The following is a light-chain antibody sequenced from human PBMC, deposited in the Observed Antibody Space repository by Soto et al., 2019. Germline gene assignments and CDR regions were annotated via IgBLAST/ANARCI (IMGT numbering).Light chain of an antibody. J-gene: IGLJ1*01. V-gene: IGLV2-14*01. Sequence: QSVLTQPASVSGSPGQSIAISCTGTSSDVGGYDYVSWYQQHPDQAPKLIIYEVTKRPSGVSNRFSGSKSGNTASLTISGLQPDDEADYYCSSHTSGDTRVFGSGTKLTVL. CDR3: SSHTSGDTRV. CDR1: SSDVGGYDY. CDR2: EVT.